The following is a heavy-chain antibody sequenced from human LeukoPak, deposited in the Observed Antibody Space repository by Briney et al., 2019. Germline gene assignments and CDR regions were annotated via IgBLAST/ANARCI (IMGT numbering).Heavy chain of an antibody. CDR2: IYSGGST. CDR1: GFTFSSYS. D-gene: IGHD3-22*01. V-gene: IGHV3-53*01. Sequence: GGSLRLSCAASGFTFSSYSMNWVRQAPGKGLEWVSVIYSGGSTYYADSVKSRFTISRDNSKNTLYPQMNSLRAEDTAVYYCARGAYDSSGYYSVYFDYWGQGTLVTVSS. J-gene: IGHJ4*02. CDR3: ARGAYDSSGYYSVYFDY.